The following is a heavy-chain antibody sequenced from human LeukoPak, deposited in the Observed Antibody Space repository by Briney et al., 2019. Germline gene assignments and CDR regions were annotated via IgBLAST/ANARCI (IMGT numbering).Heavy chain of an antibody. CDR1: GYTLTELS. Sequence: ASVKVSCKVSGYTLTELSMHWVRQAPGKGLEWMGGFDPEDGETIYAQKFQARVTMTEDTSTDTAYMELSSLRSDDTAVYYCVRAMAPLDTFNYQYAMDVWGQGTMVTVSS. J-gene: IGHJ6*02. CDR2: FDPEDGET. CDR3: VRAMAPLDTFNYQYAMDV. V-gene: IGHV1-24*01. D-gene: IGHD5-24*01.